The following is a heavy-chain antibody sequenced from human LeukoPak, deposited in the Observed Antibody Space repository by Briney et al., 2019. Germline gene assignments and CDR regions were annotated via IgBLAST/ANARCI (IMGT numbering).Heavy chain of an antibody. D-gene: IGHD6-19*01. J-gene: IGHJ4*02. CDR1: GFTLSNYA. V-gene: IGHV3-30-3*01. CDR3: ARGGDSSGWYIDY. CDR2: ISFDGSNK. Sequence: PGGSLRLSCVASGFTLSNYAVHWVRQAPGKGLEWVAVISFDGSNKFYADSVKGRFTISRDNSKNTLYLQMNSLRSEDTAVYYCARGGDSSGWYIDYWGQGTLVTVSS.